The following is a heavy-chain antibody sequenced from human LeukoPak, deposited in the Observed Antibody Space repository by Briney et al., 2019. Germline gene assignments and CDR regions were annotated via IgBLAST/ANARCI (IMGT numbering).Heavy chain of an antibody. CDR2: INPNSGGT. D-gene: IGHD5-12*01. V-gene: IGHV1-2*02. J-gene: IGHJ4*02. Sequence: ASVKVSCKASGYTFTGYYMHWVRQAPGQGLEWMGWINPNSGGTNYAQKFQGRVTMTRDTSTSTAYMELSRLRSDDTAVYYCARDGYSGYDPFDYWGQGTLVTVSS. CDR3: ARDGYSGYDPFDY. CDR1: GYTFTGYY.